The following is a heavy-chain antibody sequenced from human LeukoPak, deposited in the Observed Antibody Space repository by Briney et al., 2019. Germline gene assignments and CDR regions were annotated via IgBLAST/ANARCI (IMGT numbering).Heavy chain of an antibody. V-gene: IGHV3-21*01. D-gene: IGHD7-27*01. Sequence: PGGSLRLSCAASGFTFSSYAMSWVRQAPGKGLEWVSSISSSSSYIYYADSVKGRFTISRDNAKNSLYLQMNSLRAEDTAVYYCARAGEPIDAFDIWGQGTMVTVSS. CDR2: ISSSSSYI. J-gene: IGHJ3*02. CDR3: ARAGEPIDAFDI. CDR1: GFTFSSYA.